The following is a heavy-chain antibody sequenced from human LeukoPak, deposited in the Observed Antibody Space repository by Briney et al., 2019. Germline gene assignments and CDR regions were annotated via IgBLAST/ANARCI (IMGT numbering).Heavy chain of an antibody. CDR2: IYYSGST. CDR1: GGSISSSSYY. J-gene: IGHJ6*03. V-gene: IGHV4-39*07. CDR3: AMDSCCGGDCTCDYYCYMDV. D-gene: IGHD2-21*01. Sequence: PSETLSLTCTVSGGSISSSSYYWGWIRQPPGTGLEWIGSIYYSGSTYYNPSLKSRVTISVDTSKNPFSLKLSALTAADSAPYSCAMDSCCGGDCTCDYYCYMDVWGKGTTVTVSS.